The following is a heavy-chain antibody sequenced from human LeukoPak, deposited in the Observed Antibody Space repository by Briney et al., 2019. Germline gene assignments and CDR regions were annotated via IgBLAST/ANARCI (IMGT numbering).Heavy chain of an antibody. CDR1: GFTFSSYA. D-gene: IGHD4-17*01. J-gene: IGHJ4*02. CDR3: ARADGDYLNLDY. V-gene: IGHV3-23*01. CDR2: INGGGVNT. Sequence: GGSLRLSCAASGFTFSSYAMSWVRQAPGKGLEWVSTINGGGVNTYYADSVKGRFTVSRDNSRNTLSLHMSSLRAEDTATYYCARADGDYLNLDYWGQGTLVTVSS.